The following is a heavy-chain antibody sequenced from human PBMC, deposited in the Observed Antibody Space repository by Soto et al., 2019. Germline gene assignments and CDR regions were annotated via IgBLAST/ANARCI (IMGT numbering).Heavy chain of an antibody. CDR3: TTHEEGAPWAGGFDS. V-gene: IGHV3-23*01. D-gene: IGHD1-26*01. J-gene: IGHJ5*01. CDR2: IRPGGDST. Sequence: GGSLRLSCAASGFRFRTRAMSWVRQAPGKGLEWVASIRPGGDSTYYADSVKGRFAVSIDNSNVTLYLQMDSLRVEDTAIYYCTTHEEGAPWAGGFDSWGQGTLVTVSS. CDR1: GFRFRTRA.